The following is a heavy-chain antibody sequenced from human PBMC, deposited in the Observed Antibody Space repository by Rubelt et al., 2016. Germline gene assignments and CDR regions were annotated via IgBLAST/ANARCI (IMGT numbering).Heavy chain of an antibody. J-gene: IGHJ4*02. CDR1: GFMFSNFS. CDR2: IGSNSDTI. D-gene: IGHD5-12*01. V-gene: IGHV3-48*04. CDR3: ARAGYSGYDGIDY. Sequence: RLSCAASGFMFSNFSMNWVRQAPGKGLEWISFIGSNSDTIYYADSVKGRFTVSRDNAKNSLYLQMNSLRAEDTAVYYCARAGYSGYDGIDYWGQGTLVTVSS.